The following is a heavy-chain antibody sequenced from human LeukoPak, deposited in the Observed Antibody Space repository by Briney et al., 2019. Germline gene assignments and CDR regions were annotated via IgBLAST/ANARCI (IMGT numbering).Heavy chain of an antibody. Sequence: GGSLRLSCAASGFNFGFYAMSWVRQAPGKGLEWVSAIVDSGGSTYYADSVKGRFTISRDNSKNTLYLQMNSLRAEDTAIYYCAKDALRTSGWYYFDYWGQGTLVTVSS. D-gene: IGHD6-19*01. CDR1: GFNFGFYA. J-gene: IGHJ4*02. CDR3: AKDALRTSGWYYFDY. V-gene: IGHV3-23*01. CDR2: IVDSGGST.